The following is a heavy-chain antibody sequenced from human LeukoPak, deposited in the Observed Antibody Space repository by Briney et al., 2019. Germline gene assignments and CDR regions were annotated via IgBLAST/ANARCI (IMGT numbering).Heavy chain of an antibody. J-gene: IGHJ4*02. Sequence: ASVNVSCKASGYTFPHYYMHWVRQAPGQGLEWMGIINPSSGNTSYAQKFQGRVTMTRDTSTSTVYMELSSLRSEDTAVYYCARDSIQWLVWGYFDYWGQGTLVTVSP. CDR1: GYTFPHYY. D-gene: IGHD6-19*01. V-gene: IGHV1-46*01. CDR2: INPSSGNT. CDR3: ARDSIQWLVWGYFDY.